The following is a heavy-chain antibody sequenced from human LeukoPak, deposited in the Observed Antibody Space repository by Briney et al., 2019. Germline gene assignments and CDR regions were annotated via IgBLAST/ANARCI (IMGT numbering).Heavy chain of an antibody. CDR3: ARVNINNWHSCDY. CDR2: IYHSGSP. Sequence: SGTLSLTCAVSGGSISSNNWRGWVRQPPGKGLEWIGEIYHSGSPNYNPSLKSRVTISVDKSRNHFSLNLSSVTAADTAVCYCARVNINNWHSCDYWGQGTLVTVSS. J-gene: IGHJ4*02. D-gene: IGHD1-1*01. V-gene: IGHV4-4*02. CDR1: GGSISSNNW.